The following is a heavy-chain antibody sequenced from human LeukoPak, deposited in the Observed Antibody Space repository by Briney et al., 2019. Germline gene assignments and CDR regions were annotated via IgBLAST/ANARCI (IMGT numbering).Heavy chain of an antibody. Sequence: PSQTLSLTCAVSGGSISSGGYSWSWIRQPPGKGLEWIGYIYHSGSTYYNPSLKSRVTISVDRSKNQFSLKLSSVTAAGTAVYYCARVVQNYDILTGYYSYYFDYWGQGTLVTVSS. D-gene: IGHD3-9*01. CDR3: ARVVQNYDILTGYYSYYFDY. J-gene: IGHJ4*02. CDR1: GGSISSGGYS. CDR2: IYHSGST. V-gene: IGHV4-30-2*01.